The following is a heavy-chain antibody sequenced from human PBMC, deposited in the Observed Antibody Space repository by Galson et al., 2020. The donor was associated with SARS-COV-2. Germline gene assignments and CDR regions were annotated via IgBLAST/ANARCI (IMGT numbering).Heavy chain of an antibody. CDR1: GGTFSSYA. CDR3: ARSIMITFGGVIAMVFWGMDV. J-gene: IGHJ6*02. V-gene: IGHV1-69*13. CDR2: IIPIFGTA. Sequence: SVKVSCKASGGTFSSYAISWVRQAPGQGLEWMGGIIPIFGTANYAQKFQGRVTITADESTSTAYMELSSLRSEDTAVYYCARSIMITFGGVIAMVFWGMDVWGQGTTVTVSS. D-gene: IGHD3-16*02.